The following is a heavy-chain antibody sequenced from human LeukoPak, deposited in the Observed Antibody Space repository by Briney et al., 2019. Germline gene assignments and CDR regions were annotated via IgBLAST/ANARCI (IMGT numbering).Heavy chain of an antibody. Sequence: SETLSLTCTVSGGSIGSGTYCWTWLRQPAGKGLEWIGRFYTGGSTNYNPSLRSRVSISLDMSKNQFSLKMSSVTAADTAVYYRVRVPTTVDNYYMDVWGKGTTVTVSS. CDR3: VRVPTTVDNYYMDV. D-gene: IGHD4-11*01. CDR1: GGSIGSGTYC. V-gene: IGHV4-61*02. CDR2: FYTGGST. J-gene: IGHJ6*03.